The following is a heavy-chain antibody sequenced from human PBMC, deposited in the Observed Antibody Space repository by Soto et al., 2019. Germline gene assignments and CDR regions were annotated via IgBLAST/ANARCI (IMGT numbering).Heavy chain of an antibody. CDR2: MNDDGSER. D-gene: IGHD5-18*01. J-gene: IGHJ4*02. V-gene: IGHV3-7*01. Sequence: EAQLVESGGGLVQPGGSLRLSCEASGFMFGVYWTSWVRQAPGKGLEWVANMNDDGSERKYVDSVKGRFTISRDTPNNLLFLQMNSLRDEDTAVYYCARVFYGYYTYGPGDYWGQGTLVAVAS. CDR1: GFMFGVYW. CDR3: ARVFYGYYTYGPGDY.